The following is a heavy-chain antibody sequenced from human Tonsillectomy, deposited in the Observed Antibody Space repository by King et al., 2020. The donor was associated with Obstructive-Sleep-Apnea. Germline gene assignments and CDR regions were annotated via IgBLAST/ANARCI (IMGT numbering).Heavy chain of an antibody. Sequence: QLVQSGTEVKKPGASVKVSCKASGYTFISYYMHWVRQAPGQGLEWMGIINPSGGSTSYAQKFQGRVTMTTDTSTSTVYMELSSLRSEDTAVYYCARDRYSGYDALDYWGQGTLVTVSS. CDR2: INPSGGST. V-gene: IGHV1-46*01. CDR3: ARDRYSGYDALDY. D-gene: IGHD5-12*01. J-gene: IGHJ4*02. CDR1: GYTFISYY.